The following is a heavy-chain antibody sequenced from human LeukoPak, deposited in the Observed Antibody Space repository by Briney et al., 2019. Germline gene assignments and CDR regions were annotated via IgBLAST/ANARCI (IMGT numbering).Heavy chain of an antibody. D-gene: IGHD3-22*01. CDR3: ARRRSSGYPNYYYYYMDV. J-gene: IGHJ6*03. V-gene: IGHV4-34*01. CDR2: INHSGST. CDR1: GGSFSGYY. Sequence: PSETLSLTCAVYGGSFSGYYWSWIRQPPGKGPEWIGEINHSGSTNYNPSLKSRVTISVDTSKNQFSLKLSSVTAADTAVYYCARRRSSGYPNYYYYYMDVWGKGTTVTVSS.